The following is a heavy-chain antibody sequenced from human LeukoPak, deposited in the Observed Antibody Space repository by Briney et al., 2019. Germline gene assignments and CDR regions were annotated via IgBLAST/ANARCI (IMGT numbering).Heavy chain of an antibody. D-gene: IGHD4-17*01. V-gene: IGHV1-24*01. CDR1: GYTLTELS. CDR3: ATFSDYGDYHFAY. CDR2: FDPEDGET. Sequence: ASVKVSCKVSGYTLTELSMHWVRQAPGNALEWTGGFDPEDGETIYAQKFQGRVTMTEDTSTDTAYMELSSLRSEDTAVYYCATFSDYGDYHFAYWGQGTLVTVSS. J-gene: IGHJ4*02.